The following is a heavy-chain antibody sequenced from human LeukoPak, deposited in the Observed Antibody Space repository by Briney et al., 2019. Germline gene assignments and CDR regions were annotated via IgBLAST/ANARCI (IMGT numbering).Heavy chain of an antibody. CDR3: ARVLYGDYAYGY. CDR2: MNPNSGNT. D-gene: IGHD4-17*01. CDR1: GYTFTSYD. V-gene: IGHV1-8*01. Sequence: GASVKVSCKASGYTFTSYDINWVRQATGQGLEWMGWMNPNSGNTGYAQRFQGRVTMTRNTSISTAYMEQSSLRSEDTAVYYCARVLYGDYAYGYWGQGTLVTVSS. J-gene: IGHJ4*02.